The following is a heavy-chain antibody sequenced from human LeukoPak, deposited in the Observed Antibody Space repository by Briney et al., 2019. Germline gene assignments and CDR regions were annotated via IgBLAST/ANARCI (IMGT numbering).Heavy chain of an antibody. J-gene: IGHJ4*02. D-gene: IGHD2-2*01. CDR2: IKLDGSEK. CDR3: ARLGYCSSTSCYPDY. V-gene: IGHV3-7*01. Sequence: GGSLRLSCVASGFTFGKYWMSWVRQAPGKGLEWVANIKLDGSEKNYVDSVKGRFIISRDNTKNSLYLQMNSLRAEDTAVYYCARLGYCSSTSCYPDYWGQGTLVTVSS. CDR1: GFTFGKYW.